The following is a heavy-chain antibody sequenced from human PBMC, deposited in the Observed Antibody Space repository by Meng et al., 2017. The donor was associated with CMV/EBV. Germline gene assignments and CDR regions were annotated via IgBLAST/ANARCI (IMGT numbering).Heavy chain of an antibody. CDR3: ASYWYQLLEDNYNWFDP. D-gene: IGHD2-2*01. Sequence: GSLRLSCTVSGGSISSSSYYWGWIRQPPGKGLEWIGSIYYSGSTYYNPSLKSRVTISVDTSKNQFSLKLSSVTAADTAVYYCASYWYQLLEDNYNWFDPWGQGTLVTVSS. J-gene: IGHJ5*02. CDR1: GGSISSSSYY. CDR2: IYYSGST. V-gene: IGHV4-39*01.